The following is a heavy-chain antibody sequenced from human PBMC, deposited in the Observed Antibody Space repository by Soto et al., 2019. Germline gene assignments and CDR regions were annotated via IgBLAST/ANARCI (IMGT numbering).Heavy chain of an antibody. J-gene: IGHJ3*02. D-gene: IGHD3-22*01. CDR3: ARDISSGYIRDAFDI. Sequence: TLSLTCTVSGGSISSGGYYWSWIRQHPGKGLEWIGYIYYSGSTYYNPSLKSRVTISVDTSKNQFSLKLSSVTAADTAVYYCARDISSGYIRDAFDIWGQGTMVTVSS. CDR2: IYYSGST. V-gene: IGHV4-31*03. CDR1: GGSISSGGYY.